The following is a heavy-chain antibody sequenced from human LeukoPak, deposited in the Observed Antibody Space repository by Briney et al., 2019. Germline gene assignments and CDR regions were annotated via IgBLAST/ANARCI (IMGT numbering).Heavy chain of an antibody. V-gene: IGHV5-51*01. D-gene: IGHD3-10*01. J-gene: IGHJ3*02. CDR2: IYPGDSDT. CDR3: ARRYYGSGSYMRRAFDI. CDR1: GYSFTSYW. Sequence: GESLKISCKGSGYSFTSYWIGWVRQMPGKGLEWMGIIYPGDSDTRYSPSFQGQVTISADKSISTAYLQWSSLKASDTAMYYCARRYYGSGSYMRRAFDIWGQGTMVTVSS.